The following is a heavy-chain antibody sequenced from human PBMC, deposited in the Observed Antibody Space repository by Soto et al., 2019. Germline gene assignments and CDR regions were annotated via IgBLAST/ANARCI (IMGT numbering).Heavy chain of an antibody. V-gene: IGHV3-23*01. D-gene: IGHD2-2*01. J-gene: IGHJ4*02. CDR3: AKDRGGYCISTSCYYSDW. CDR1: GFTFSRSA. CDR2: IRGSGGST. Sequence: VQLLESGGGLVQPGGSLRLSCAASGFTFSRSAMSWVRPAPGQGLEWVSAIRGSGGSTYYADSVKGHFTISTDNSKNTLELQMNSLRAEDTAVYYGAKDRGGYCISTSCYYSDWGGQGTLVTVAS.